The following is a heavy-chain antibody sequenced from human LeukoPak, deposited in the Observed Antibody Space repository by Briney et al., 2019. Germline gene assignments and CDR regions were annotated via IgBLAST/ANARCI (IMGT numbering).Heavy chain of an antibody. CDR3: ARGVPVTGRSGV. CDR2: INSDGSST. V-gene: IGHV3-74*01. CDR1: GFTFSSYW. J-gene: IGHJ6*04. D-gene: IGHD7-27*01. Sequence: GGSLRLSCAASGFTFSSYWMHWVRQAPGKGLVWVSRINSDGSSTSYADSVKGRFTISRDNAKNTLYLQMNSLGGEDTAVYYCARGVPVTGRSGVWGKGTTVTVSS.